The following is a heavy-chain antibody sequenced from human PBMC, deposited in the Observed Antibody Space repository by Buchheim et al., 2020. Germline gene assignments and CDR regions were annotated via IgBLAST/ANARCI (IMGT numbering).Heavy chain of an antibody. V-gene: IGHV1-46*03. D-gene: IGHD3-22*01. Sequence: QVQLVQSGAEVKKPGASVKVSCKASGYTFTSYYMHWVRQAPGQGLEWMGIINPSGGRTSYAKKLQGRVTMTRDTSRSTVYMELSSLRSEDTAVYYCAREAMIVVVKSGSFDYWGQGTL. CDR1: GYTFTSYY. CDR3: AREAMIVVVKSGSFDY. CDR2: INPSGGRT. J-gene: IGHJ4*02.